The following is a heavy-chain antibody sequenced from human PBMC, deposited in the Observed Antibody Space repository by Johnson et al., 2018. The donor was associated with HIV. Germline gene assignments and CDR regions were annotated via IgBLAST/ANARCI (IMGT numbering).Heavy chain of an antibody. CDR1: GFTFDDYA. J-gene: IGHJ3*02. D-gene: IGHD3-10*01. V-gene: IGHV3-9*01. Sequence: VQLVESGGGLVQPGRSLRLYCAASGFTFDDYAMHWVRQAPGKGLEWVSGISWNSGSIGYADSVKGRFTISRDNSKNAVYLQMNSLRAEDTAGYYCAKPPGDWAIRGDDAFDSWGQGTMVTVSS. CDR2: ISWNSGSI. CDR3: AKPPGDWAIRGDDAFDS.